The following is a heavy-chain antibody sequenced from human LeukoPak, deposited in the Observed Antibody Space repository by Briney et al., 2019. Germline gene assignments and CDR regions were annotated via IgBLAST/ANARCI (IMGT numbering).Heavy chain of an antibody. CDR2: INPNRGGT. D-gene: IGHD2-15*01. CDR1: GYTFTGYY. J-gene: IGHJ1*01. V-gene: IGHV1-2*02. CDR3: AANSPVSCSGGSCYPSDFQH. Sequence: ASVKVSCKASGYTFTGYYMHWVRQAPGQGLEWMGWINPNRGGTNYAQKFQGRVTMTRDTSISTAYMELSRLRSDDTAVYYCAANSPVSCSGGSCYPSDFQHWGQGTLVTVSS.